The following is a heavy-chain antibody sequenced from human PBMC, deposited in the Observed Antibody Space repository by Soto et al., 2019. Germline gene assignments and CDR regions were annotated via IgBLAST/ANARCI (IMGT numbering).Heavy chain of an antibody. CDR2: NSAHNGNT. CDR3: ARGRYGDY. CDR1: GYAFTTYG. V-gene: IGHV1-18*01. Sequence: QVHLVKSGAEVKKPGAAVKVSCKGSGYAFTTYGITWGRQAPGQGLEWRGWNSAHNGNTNYAQRLQGRATVTGDTSTSTAYMALRSLSSDDTAVYYCARGRYGDYWGQGALVTVSS. J-gene: IGHJ4*02. D-gene: IGHD1-1*01.